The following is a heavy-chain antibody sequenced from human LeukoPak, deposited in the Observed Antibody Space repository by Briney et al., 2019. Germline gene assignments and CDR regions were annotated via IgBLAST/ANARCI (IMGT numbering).Heavy chain of an antibody. Sequence: SETLSLTCTVSGGSISSSRYYWGWIRQPPGKGLEWIGSIYYSGSTYYNPSLKSRVTISVDTSKNQFSLKLSSVTAANTAVYYCARAGEYYYGSGFDYWGQGTLVTVSS. CDR3: ARAGEYYYGSGFDY. CDR2: IYYSGST. V-gene: IGHV4-39*07. J-gene: IGHJ4*02. D-gene: IGHD3-10*01. CDR1: GGSISSSRYY.